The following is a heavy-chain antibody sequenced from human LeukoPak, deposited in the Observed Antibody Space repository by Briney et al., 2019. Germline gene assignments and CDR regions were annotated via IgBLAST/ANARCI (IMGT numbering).Heavy chain of an antibody. J-gene: IGHJ4*02. CDR2: ISYDGSNK. CDR3: ARDQTYSSGSFDY. Sequence: GGSLRPSCAASGFTFSSYAMHWVRQAPGKGLEWVAVISYDGSNKYYADSVKGRFTISRDNSKNTLYLQMNSPRAEGTAVYYCARDQTYSSGSFDYWGQGTLVTVSS. D-gene: IGHD6-19*01. CDR1: GFTFSSYA. V-gene: IGHV3-30-3*01.